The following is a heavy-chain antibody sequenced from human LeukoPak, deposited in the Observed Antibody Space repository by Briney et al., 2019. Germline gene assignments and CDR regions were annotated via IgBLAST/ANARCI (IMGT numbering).Heavy chain of an antibody. Sequence: SVKVSCKASGGTFSSYAISWVRQAPGQGLEWMGRIIPILGIANYAQKFQGRVTITADKSTSTAYMELSSPRSEDTAVYYCARVIGYGGYGSDYWGQGTLVTVSS. V-gene: IGHV1-69*04. D-gene: IGHD5-12*01. CDR2: IIPILGIA. CDR1: GGTFSSYA. J-gene: IGHJ4*02. CDR3: ARVIGYGGYGSDY.